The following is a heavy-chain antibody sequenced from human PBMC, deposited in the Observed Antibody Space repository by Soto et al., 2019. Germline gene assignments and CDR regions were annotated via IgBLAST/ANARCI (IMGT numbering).Heavy chain of an antibody. Sequence: ASVKVSCKASGYTFTSYAMHWVRQAPGQRLEWMGWINAGNGNTKYSQKFQGRVTITRDTSASTAYMELSSLRSEDTAVYYCARDQPYDYERYYYYYGMDVWGQGTTVTVSS. CDR2: INAGNGNT. CDR3: ARDQPYDYERYYYYYGMDV. V-gene: IGHV1-3*01. D-gene: IGHD5-12*01. J-gene: IGHJ6*02. CDR1: GYTFTSYA.